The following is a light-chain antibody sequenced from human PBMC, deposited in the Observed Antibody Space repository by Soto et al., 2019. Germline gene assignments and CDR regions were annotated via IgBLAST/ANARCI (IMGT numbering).Light chain of an antibody. CDR1: SNDVGSYNL. CDR3: CSYATSRTYV. CDR2: EDN. Sequence: QSVLTQPASVSGSPGQSITISCTGTSNDVGSYNLVSWYQQHPGKAPKLLIYEDNNRPSGVSNLFSGSKSGNTASLTISSLQSEDEADYLCCSYATSRTYVFGTGTKVTVL. V-gene: IGLV2-23*01. J-gene: IGLJ1*01.